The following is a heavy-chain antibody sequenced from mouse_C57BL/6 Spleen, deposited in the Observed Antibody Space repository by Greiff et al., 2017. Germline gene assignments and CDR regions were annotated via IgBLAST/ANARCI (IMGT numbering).Heavy chain of an antibody. J-gene: IGHJ2*01. Sequence: VQLQQSGPGLVQPSQSLSITCTVSGFSLTSYGVHWVRQSPGKGLEWLGVIWRGGSTDYNAAFMSRLSITKDNSKSQVFFKMNSLQADDTAIYDCAKSDSNYVGYFDYWGQGTTLTVSS. CDR1: GFSLTSYG. D-gene: IGHD2-5*01. CDR2: IWRGGST. V-gene: IGHV2-5*01. CDR3: AKSDSNYVGYFDY.